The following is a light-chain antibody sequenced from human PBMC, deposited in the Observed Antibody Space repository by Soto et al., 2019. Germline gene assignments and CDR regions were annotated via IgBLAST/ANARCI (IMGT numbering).Light chain of an antibody. V-gene: IGKV1-33*01. CDR2: DAS. J-gene: IGKJ4*01. CDR1: QDISNY. CDR3: QQYDNLPIT. Sequence: DIQMTQSPSSLSASVGDRVTITCQASQDISNYLNWYQQKPGKAPKLLIYDASNLETGVPSRFSGSGSGTDFTFTISSLQTEDIATYYCQQYDNLPITFGGGTKVEI.